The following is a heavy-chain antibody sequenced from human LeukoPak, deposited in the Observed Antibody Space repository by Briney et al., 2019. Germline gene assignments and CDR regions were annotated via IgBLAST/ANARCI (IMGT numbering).Heavy chain of an antibody. CDR3: ARVSWFPGTSYYYMDV. J-gene: IGHJ6*03. CDR2: IYSSGST. V-gene: IGHV4-59*01. CDR1: GGSIRGYY. D-gene: IGHD1-1*01. Sequence: SETLSLTCTVSGGSIRGYYWSWIRQPPGKGLEWIGYIYSSGSTNYNPSLKSRVTMSVDTSKNQFSLKVSSVTAADTAVYYCARVSWFPGTSYYYMDVWGKGTTVTVSS.